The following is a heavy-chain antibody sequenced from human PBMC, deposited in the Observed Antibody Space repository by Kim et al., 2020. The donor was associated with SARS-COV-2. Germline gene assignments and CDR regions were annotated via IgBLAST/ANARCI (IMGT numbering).Heavy chain of an antibody. V-gene: IGHV4-34*01. CDR3: ARGPVYGNYYYGIDV. CDR2: INHSGST. Sequence: SETLSLTCAVYGGSFSGYYWSWIRQPPGKGLEWIGEINHSGSTNYNPSLKSRVTISVDTSKNQFSLKLSSVTAADTAVYYCARGPVYGNYYYGIDVWGQG. D-gene: IGHD4-17*01. J-gene: IGHJ6*02. CDR1: GGSFSGYY.